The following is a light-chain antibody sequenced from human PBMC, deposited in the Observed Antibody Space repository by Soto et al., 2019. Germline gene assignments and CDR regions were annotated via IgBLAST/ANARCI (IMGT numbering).Light chain of an antibody. CDR1: QSIGTN. CDR2: RAS. J-gene: IGKJ2*01. Sequence: TVMTQSPAILSVSPGENATLFCRASQSIGTNLAWYRQKPGQAPSLLMYRASTRATGVPARFSGRGSVTEFTLTISSLQSEDVADDYCQQYNNWPEYTFGQGSKLEIK. CDR3: QQYNNWPEYT. V-gene: IGKV3-15*01.